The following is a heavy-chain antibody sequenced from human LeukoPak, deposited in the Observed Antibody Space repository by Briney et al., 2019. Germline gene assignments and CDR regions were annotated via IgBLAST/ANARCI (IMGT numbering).Heavy chain of an antibody. J-gene: IGHJ4*02. CDR3: ARAILSGSDY. V-gene: IGHV4-34*01. Sequence: SETLSLTCAFYGGSFSGYYWSWIRQPPGKGLEWIGEINHSGGTKYNPSLKSRVTISLDTSKNQFSLKLSSVTAADTAVYYCARAILSGSDYWGQGTLVTVSS. CDR2: INHSGGT. D-gene: IGHD6-19*01. CDR1: GGSFSGYY.